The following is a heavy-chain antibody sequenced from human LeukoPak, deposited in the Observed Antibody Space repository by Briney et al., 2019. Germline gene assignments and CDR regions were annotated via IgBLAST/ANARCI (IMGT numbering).Heavy chain of an antibody. V-gene: IGHV3-30*03. J-gene: IGHJ4*02. Sequence: GRSLRLSCAASGFTFSSYGMHWVRQAPGKGLEWVAVISYDGSNKYYVDSVKGRFTISRDNAKNSLYLQMNSLRAEDTAVYYCAREENDSSGYYWGYFDYWGQGTLVTVSS. CDR1: GFTFSSYG. CDR3: AREENDSSGYYWGYFDY. CDR2: ISYDGSNK. D-gene: IGHD3-22*01.